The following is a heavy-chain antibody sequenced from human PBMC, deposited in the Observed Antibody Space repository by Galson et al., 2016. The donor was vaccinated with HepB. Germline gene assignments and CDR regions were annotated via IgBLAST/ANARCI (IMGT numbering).Heavy chain of an antibody. Sequence: SLRLSCAASGLTFSGSAMHWVRQASGKGLEWVGHIRSKANSYATTYAASVKGRFTISRDDSKNTAYLQMNSLKTEDTDVYYCTRVRHLARGMDVWGQGTTVTVSS. CDR3: TRVRHLARGMDV. D-gene: IGHD5-12*01. J-gene: IGHJ6*02. CDR1: GLTFSGSA. V-gene: IGHV3-73*01. CDR2: IRSKANSYAT.